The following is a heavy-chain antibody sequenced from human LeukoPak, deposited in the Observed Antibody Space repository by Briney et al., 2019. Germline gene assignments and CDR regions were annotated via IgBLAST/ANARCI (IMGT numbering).Heavy chain of an antibody. D-gene: IGHD2-2*01. J-gene: IGHJ4*02. CDR2: LSGSGGDT. V-gene: IGHV3-23*01. Sequence: GGSLRLSCAASGFTFSSYAMSWVRQAPGKGLEWVSSLSGSGGDTYYADSVKGRFTISRDNSKNTVYLRMNSLRAEDTAVYYCAKDPYGTRYFDYWGQGTLVTVSS. CDR1: GFTFSSYA. CDR3: AKDPYGTRYFDY.